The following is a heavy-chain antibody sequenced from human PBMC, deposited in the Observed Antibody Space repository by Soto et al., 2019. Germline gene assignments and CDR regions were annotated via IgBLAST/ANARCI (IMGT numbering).Heavy chain of an antibody. J-gene: IGHJ4*02. CDR3: TTALLGDTIFGVVTPYYFDY. V-gene: IGHV3-15*07. Sequence: EVQLVESGGGLVKPGGSLRLSCAASGFTFSNAWMNWVRQAPGKGLEWVGRIKSKTDGGTTDYAAPVKGRFTISRDDSKNTLYLQMNSLKTEDTAVYYCTTALLGDTIFGVVTPYYFDYWGQGTLVTVSS. CDR2: IKSKTDGGTT. CDR1: GFTFSNAW. D-gene: IGHD3-3*01.